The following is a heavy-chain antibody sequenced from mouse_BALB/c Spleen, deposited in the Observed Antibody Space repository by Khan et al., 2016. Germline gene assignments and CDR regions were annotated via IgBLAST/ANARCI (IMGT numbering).Heavy chain of an antibody. CDR2: ISNGGGST. CDR1: GFTFSSYT. CDR3: ARGRRARADGYFDY. Sequence: EVQLQESGGGLVQPGGSLKLSCAASGFTFSSYTMSWVRQTPEKRLEWVAYISNGGGSTYYPDTVKGRFTISRDNAKNTLYLQMSSLKSEDTAMYYCARGRRARADGYFDYWGQGTTLTVSS. D-gene: IGHD3-1*01. J-gene: IGHJ2*01. V-gene: IGHV5-12-2*01.